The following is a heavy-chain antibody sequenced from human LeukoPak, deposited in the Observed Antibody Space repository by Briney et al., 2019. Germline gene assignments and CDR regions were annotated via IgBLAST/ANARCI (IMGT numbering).Heavy chain of an antibody. CDR1: GFTFSSYE. CDR3: AREKFYDNSGYDY. J-gene: IGHJ4*02. V-gene: IGHV3-48*03. CDR2: ISSGSTV. Sequence: PGGSLRLSCAASGFTFSSYEMNWVRQAPGQGLEWVAYISSGSTVYYADSVKGRFTISRDNAKNSLYLQMNSLRAEDTADYYCAREKFYDNSGYDYWGQGTLVTVSS. D-gene: IGHD3-22*01.